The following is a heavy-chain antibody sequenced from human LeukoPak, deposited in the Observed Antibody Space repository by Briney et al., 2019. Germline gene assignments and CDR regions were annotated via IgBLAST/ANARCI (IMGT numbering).Heavy chain of an antibody. CDR2: IYYSGST. J-gene: IGHJ5*02. Sequence: SETLSLTCTVSGCSISSGGYYWSWIRQHPGKGLEWIGYIYYSGSTYYNPSRKSRVTISVDTSKNQFSLKLSSVTAADTAVYYCARAPSYCTNGVCYSWFDPWGQGTLVTVSS. V-gene: IGHV4-31*03. CDR1: GCSISSGGYY. D-gene: IGHD2-8*01. CDR3: ARAPSYCTNGVCYSWFDP.